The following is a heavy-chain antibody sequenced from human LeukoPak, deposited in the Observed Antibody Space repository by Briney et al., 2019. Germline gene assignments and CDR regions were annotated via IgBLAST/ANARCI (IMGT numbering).Heavy chain of an antibody. V-gene: IGHV3-23*01. D-gene: IGHD2-2*02. CDR1: GFTFSSSA. CDR2: IRGSGGST. CDR3: AKDGFYCSSTSCYKAGFDY. Sequence: GGSLRLSCTASGFTFSSSAMSWVRQAPGKGLEWVSGIRGSGGSTYYGDSVQGRFTISRNSSKNTLYLQMNSLRAEDTAVYYCAKDGFYCSSTSCYKAGFDYWGQGTLVTVSS. J-gene: IGHJ4*02.